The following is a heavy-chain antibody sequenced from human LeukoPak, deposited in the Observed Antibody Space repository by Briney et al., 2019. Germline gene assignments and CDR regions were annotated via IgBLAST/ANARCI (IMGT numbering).Heavy chain of an antibody. V-gene: IGHV4-59*08. CDR2: IYYSGST. J-gene: IGHJ5*02. CDR1: GGSISSYY. CDR3: ARPRYDSSGYYPGWFDP. D-gene: IGHD3-22*01. Sequence: SETPSLTCTVSGGSISSYYWSWIRQPPGKGLEWIGYIYYSGSTNYNPSLKSRVTISVDTSKNQFSLKLSSVTAADTAVYYCARPRYDSSGYYPGWFDPWGQGTLVTVSS.